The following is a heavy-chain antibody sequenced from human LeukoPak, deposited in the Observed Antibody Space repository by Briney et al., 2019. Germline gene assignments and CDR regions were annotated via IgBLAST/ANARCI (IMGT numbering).Heavy chain of an antibody. CDR3: ARVDWFHYMDV. J-gene: IGHJ6*03. CDR2: INPNSGGT. V-gene: IGHV1-2*02. D-gene: IGHD3-9*01. Sequence: ASVNVSCKSSGYIFTDYYIHWVRQAPGQGLEWMGWINPNSGGTNYAQKFQGRVTMTRDTSISTAYMELSRLRSDDTAVYYCARVDWFHYMDVWGKGTTVTVSS. CDR1: GYIFTDYY.